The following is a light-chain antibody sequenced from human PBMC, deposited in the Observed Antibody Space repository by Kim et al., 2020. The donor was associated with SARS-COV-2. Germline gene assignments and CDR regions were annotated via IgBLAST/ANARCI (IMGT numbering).Light chain of an antibody. Sequence: RVTITCSGSTSNIGGNTVNWYQQLPGTAPKLLMHSNNQRPSGVPDRFSGSKSGTSAFLAISGLQSEDEADYYCASWDDSLNGQVVFGGGTQLTVL. V-gene: IGLV1-44*01. CDR1: TSNIGGNT. J-gene: IGLJ2*01. CDR3: ASWDDSLNGQVV. CDR2: SNN.